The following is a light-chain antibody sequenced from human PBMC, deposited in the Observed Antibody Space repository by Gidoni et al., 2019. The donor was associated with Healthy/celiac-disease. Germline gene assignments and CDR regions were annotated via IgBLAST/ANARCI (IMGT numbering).Light chain of an antibody. J-gene: IGKJ2*01. V-gene: IGKV1-39*01. CDR3: QQTYSTPPT. CDR2: AAS. Sequence: EIPMTQSPSSLSASVGDRVTITCRASQSNSSYLNWYQQKPGKAPKLLIYAASSLQSGVPSRFSGSGSGTDFTLTISSLQPEDFATYYCQQTYSTPPTFXXXTKLEIK. CDR1: QSNSSY.